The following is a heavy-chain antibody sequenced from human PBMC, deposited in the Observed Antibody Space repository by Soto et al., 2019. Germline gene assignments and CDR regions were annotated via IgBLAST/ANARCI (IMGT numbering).Heavy chain of an antibody. D-gene: IGHD5-12*01. CDR1: GFTFSSYA. CDR2: ISYNGSNK. J-gene: IGHJ1*01. Sequence: QVQLVESGGGVVQPGRSLRLSCAASGFTFSSYAMHWVRQAPGKGLEWVAVISYNGSNKYYADSVKGRFTISRDNSKNTLYLQTNSLRDEDTAVYYCADGYNIGAGVEAYFQHWCQGTLVTVSS. CDR3: ADGYNIGAGVEAYFQH. V-gene: IGHV3-30-3*01.